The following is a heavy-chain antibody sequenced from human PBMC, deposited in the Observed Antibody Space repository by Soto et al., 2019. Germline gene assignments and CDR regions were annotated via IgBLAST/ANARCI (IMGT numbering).Heavy chain of an antibody. Sequence: WGSLGVSSASSGFTFSSYAMSWVRQAPGKGLEWVSAISGSGGSTYYADSVKGRFTISRDNSKNTLYLQMNSLRAEDTAVYYCAKDPSYYGSGSYLGFDYWGQGTLVTVSS. CDR1: GFTFSSYA. CDR2: ISGSGGST. J-gene: IGHJ4*02. D-gene: IGHD3-10*01. V-gene: IGHV3-23*01. CDR3: AKDPSYYGSGSYLGFDY.